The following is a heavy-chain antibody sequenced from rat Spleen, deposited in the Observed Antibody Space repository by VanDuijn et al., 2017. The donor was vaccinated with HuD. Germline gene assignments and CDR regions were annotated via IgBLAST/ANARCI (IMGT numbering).Heavy chain of an antibody. CDR3: ARRDYSSYGEYFDY. V-gene: IGHV5-29*01. CDR2: ISYDGSTP. CDR1: GFTFSDYG. J-gene: IGHJ2*01. D-gene: IGHD1-2*01. Sequence: EVQLMESGGGLVQPGRSLKLSCAASGFTFSDYGMAWVRQAPTKGLEWVATISYDGSTPYCRDSVKGRFVISKDNAKNTGYLQMNNLRSEDTARYYCARRDYSSYGEYFDYWGQGVMVTVSS.